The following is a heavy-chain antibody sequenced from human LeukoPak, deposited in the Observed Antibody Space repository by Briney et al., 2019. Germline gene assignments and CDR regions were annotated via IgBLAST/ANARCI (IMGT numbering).Heavy chain of an antibody. CDR3: ARNTESRPGSSWYPYFDY. J-gene: IGHJ4*02. V-gene: IGHV1-2*02. CDR2: IDPNSGDT. D-gene: IGHD6-19*01. Sequence: ASVKVSCKASGGTFSSYAISWVRQAPGQGLEWMGWIDPNSGDTDYAQNFQGRVATTRDTSITTAYMELTGLKSDDAAIYYCARNTESRPGSSWYPYFDYWGQGTLVTVSS. CDR1: GGTFSSYA.